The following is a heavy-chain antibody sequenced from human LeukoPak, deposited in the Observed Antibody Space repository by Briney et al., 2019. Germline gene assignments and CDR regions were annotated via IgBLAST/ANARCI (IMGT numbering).Heavy chain of an antibody. CDR3: ARHSTAAAGYYFDY. CDR1: GGSISSYY. CDR2: IYYSGST. V-gene: IGHV4-59*08. D-gene: IGHD6-13*01. Sequence: SEALSLTCTVSGGSISSYYWSWIRQPPGKGLEWIGYIYYSGSTNYNPSLKSRVTISVDRSKNQFSLKLSSVTAADTAVYYCARHSTAAAGYYFDYWGQGTLVTVSS. J-gene: IGHJ4*02.